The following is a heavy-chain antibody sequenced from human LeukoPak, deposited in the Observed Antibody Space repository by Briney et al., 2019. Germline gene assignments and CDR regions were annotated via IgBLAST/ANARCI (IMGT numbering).Heavy chain of an antibody. D-gene: IGHD3-9*01. V-gene: IGHV1-18*01. Sequence: ASVKVSCKASGYTFTSYGISWVRQAPGQGLEWMGWISAYNGNTNYAQKLQGRVTTTTDTSTSTAYMELRSLRSDDTAVYYCARGPTLVLRYFDWLFPFDYWGQGTLVTVSS. CDR3: ARGPTLVLRYFDWLFPFDY. CDR2: ISAYNGNT. CDR1: GYTFTSYG. J-gene: IGHJ4*02.